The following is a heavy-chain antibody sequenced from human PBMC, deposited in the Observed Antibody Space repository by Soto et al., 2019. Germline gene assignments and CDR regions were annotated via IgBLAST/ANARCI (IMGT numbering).Heavy chain of an antibody. CDR3: ARAAVAGTYNY. Sequence: QVQLVQSGAEVKKPGSSVKVSCKASGCTFTSYDINWVRQATGQGLEWMGWMNPNSGNTGYAQKLQGRVTMTRNTSISTSYMELSSLSSEDTAVYYCARAAVAGTYNYWGQGTLVTVSS. J-gene: IGHJ4*02. V-gene: IGHV1-8*01. D-gene: IGHD6-19*01. CDR1: GCTFTSYD. CDR2: MNPNSGNT.